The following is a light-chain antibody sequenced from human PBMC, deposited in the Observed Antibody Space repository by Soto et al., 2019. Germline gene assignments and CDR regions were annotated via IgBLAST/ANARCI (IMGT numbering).Light chain of an antibody. Sequence: EIVLTQSPATLSLSPGERATLSCGASQSVSGSNLAWYQQKPGLAPRLLIYDASSRATGIPDRFSGSGSGTDFTLTISRLEPEDFAVYYCQQYGSSPLTFGGGTKVEIK. CDR2: DAS. CDR1: QSVSGSN. J-gene: IGKJ4*01. V-gene: IGKV3D-20*01. CDR3: QQYGSSPLT.